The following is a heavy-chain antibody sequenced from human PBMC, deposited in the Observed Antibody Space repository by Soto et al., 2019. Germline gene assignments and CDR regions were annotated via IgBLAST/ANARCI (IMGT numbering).Heavy chain of an antibody. CDR2: IYYSGST. D-gene: IGHD3-10*01. Sequence: VQLQESGPGLVKPSQTLSLPGTVSGGSISSGGYYWSWIRQHPGKGLEWIGYIYYSGSTYYNPSLKSLVTISVDTSKNHVSLKLSSVTAADTAVYYCARAYGSGYMDVWGQGTTVTFSS. V-gene: IGHV4-31*01. CDR1: GGSISSGGYY. J-gene: IGHJ6*02. CDR3: ARAYGSGYMDV.